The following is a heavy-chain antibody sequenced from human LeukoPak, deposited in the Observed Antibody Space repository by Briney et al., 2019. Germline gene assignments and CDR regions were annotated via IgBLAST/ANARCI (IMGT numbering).Heavy chain of an antibody. Sequence: GGSLRLSCAASGFTFSDYYMSWIRQAPGKGLEWVSYISSSGSTICYADSVKGRFTISRDNAKNSLYLQMNSLRAEDTAVYYCARDKGPLKRKDYFDYWGQGTLVTVSS. CDR1: GFTFSDYY. J-gene: IGHJ4*02. V-gene: IGHV3-11*01. CDR3: ARDKGPLKRKDYFDY. CDR2: ISSSGSTI. D-gene: IGHD1-14*01.